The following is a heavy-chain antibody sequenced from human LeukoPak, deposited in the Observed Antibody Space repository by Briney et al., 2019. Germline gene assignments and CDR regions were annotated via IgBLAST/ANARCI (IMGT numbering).Heavy chain of an antibody. CDR3: ARPMVRGVMDYYYGMDV. D-gene: IGHD3-10*01. CDR1: GYTFTSYD. V-gene: IGHV1-8*01. J-gene: IGHJ6*04. CDR2: MNPNSGNT. Sequence: ASVKVSCKASGYTFTSYDINWVRQATGQGLEWMGWMNPNSGNTGYAQKFQGRVTMTRNTSISTAYMELSSLRSEDTAVYYCARPMVRGVMDYYYGMDVWGKGTTVTVSP.